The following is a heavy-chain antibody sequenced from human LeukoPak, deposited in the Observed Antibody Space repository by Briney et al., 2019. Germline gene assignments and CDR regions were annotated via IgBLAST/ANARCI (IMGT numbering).Heavy chain of an antibody. CDR2: IYYSGST. Sequence: SETLSLTCTVSGGSISSYYWSWIRQPPGKGLEWIGFIYYSGSTNYNPSLKSRVTISVDTSKNQFSLKLSSVTAADTAVYYCARAHSSSWYMDYWGQGTLVTVSS. D-gene: IGHD6-13*01. V-gene: IGHV4-59*01. CDR3: ARAHSSSWYMDY. J-gene: IGHJ4*02. CDR1: GGSISSYY.